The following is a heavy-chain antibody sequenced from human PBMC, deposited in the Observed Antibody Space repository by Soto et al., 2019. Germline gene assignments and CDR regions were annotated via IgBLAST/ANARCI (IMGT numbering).Heavy chain of an antibody. Sequence: PSETMCLTCPVAGGSISSITCYWGWIRQSPEKGLEWIGNIHHGGSTNYNPSLKSRVTISVDTSKNQFSLKLSSVTAADTAVYYCARGFAFWSGYTRWFDPWGQGTLVTVSS. CDR3: ARGFAFWSGYTRWFDP. V-gene: IGHV4-39*07. D-gene: IGHD3-3*01. CDR1: GGSISSITCY. CDR2: IHHGGST. J-gene: IGHJ5*02.